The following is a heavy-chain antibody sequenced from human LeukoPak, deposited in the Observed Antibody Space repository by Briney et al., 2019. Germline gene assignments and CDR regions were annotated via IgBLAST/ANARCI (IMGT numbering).Heavy chain of an antibody. D-gene: IGHD2-21*02. V-gene: IGHV4-39*01. Sequence: SETLSLTCSVSGGSITNSDKHWGWIRQPPGKGLEWIGSMFYGGRAFYSPSLKRRVTISVDTSRNQYSLRLHSVTAADAAVYYCAGHALVTSISTYNWFDPWGQGTLVTVPS. CDR1: GGSITNSDKH. CDR2: MFYGGRA. J-gene: IGHJ5*02. CDR3: AGHALVTSISTYNWFDP.